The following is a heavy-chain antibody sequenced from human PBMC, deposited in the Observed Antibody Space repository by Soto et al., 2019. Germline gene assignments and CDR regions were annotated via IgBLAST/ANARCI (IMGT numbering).Heavy chain of an antibody. Sequence: EVQLVESGGGLVKPGGSLRLSCAASGFAFSTYSMNWVRQAPGKGLEWVSFISGSTSDIYYADSVKGRFTISRDNAKNSLYLQMNSLRAEDTAVYYCARDRELPRYYFYNYGMDVWGQGTTVTVSS. CDR1: GFAFSTYS. CDR2: ISGSTSDI. J-gene: IGHJ6*02. CDR3: ARDRELPRYYFYNYGMDV. D-gene: IGHD3-10*01. V-gene: IGHV3-21*01.